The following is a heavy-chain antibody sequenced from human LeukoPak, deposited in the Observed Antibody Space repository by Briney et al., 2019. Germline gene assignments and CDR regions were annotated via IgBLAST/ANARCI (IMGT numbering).Heavy chain of an antibody. Sequence: GGSLRLSCEGSGFTFSAHSMNWVRQAPGKGLEWVSSLSADSDYIYYTDSVRGRFTISRGNAKNSLFLQMNSLRAEDTAVYFCARSLTHGVGDFWGQGTLDTVSS. J-gene: IGHJ4*02. CDR3: ARSLTHGVGDF. CDR2: LSADSDYI. CDR1: GFTFSAHS. V-gene: IGHV3-21*01. D-gene: IGHD3-3*01.